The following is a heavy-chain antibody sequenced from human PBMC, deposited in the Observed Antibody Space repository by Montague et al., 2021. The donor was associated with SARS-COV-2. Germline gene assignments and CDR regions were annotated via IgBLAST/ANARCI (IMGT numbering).Heavy chain of an antibody. CDR2: IYYSGST. CDR1: GGSISSGGYY. Sequence: SETLSLTCTVSGGSISSGGYYWSWIRQHPGKGLEWIGSIYYSGSTYYNPSLKSRVTISVDTSKNQFSLKPSSVTAADTAVYYCARALIMITFGGVIAHWFDPWGQGTLVTVSS. CDR3: ARALIMITFGGVIAHWFDP. J-gene: IGHJ5*02. V-gene: IGHV4-39*07. D-gene: IGHD3-16*02.